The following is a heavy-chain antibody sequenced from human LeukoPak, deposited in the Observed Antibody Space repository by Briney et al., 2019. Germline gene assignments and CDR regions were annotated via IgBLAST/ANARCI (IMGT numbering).Heavy chain of an antibody. J-gene: IGHJ5*02. CDR2: IYPGDSHT. Sequence: GESLKISCKGSGYSFPNYWIGWVRQLPGKGLEWMGIIYPGDSHTRYSPSFQDQVTISADKSISTAYLQWSSLKASDTAMYYCARGPYAYTSSATLGSYDWFDPWGQGSLVTVSS. V-gene: IGHV5-51*01. CDR1: GYSFPNYW. CDR3: ARGPYAYTSSATLGSYDWFDP. D-gene: IGHD2-2*02.